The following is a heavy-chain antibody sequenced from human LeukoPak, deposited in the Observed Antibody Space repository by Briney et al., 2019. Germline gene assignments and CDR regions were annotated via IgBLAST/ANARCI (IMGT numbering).Heavy chain of an antibody. V-gene: IGHV3-30*18. Sequence: PGGSLRLSCAASGFTFSSYGMHWVRQAPGKGLEWVAVISYDGSNKYYADSVKGRFTISRDNSKHPLYLQMNSLRAEDTAVYYCAKDQAAVDSSWQVWYYYYGMDVWGKGTTVTVSS. CDR1: GFTFSSYG. CDR3: AKDQAAVDSSWQVWYYYYGMDV. J-gene: IGHJ6*04. D-gene: IGHD6-13*01. CDR2: ISYDGSNK.